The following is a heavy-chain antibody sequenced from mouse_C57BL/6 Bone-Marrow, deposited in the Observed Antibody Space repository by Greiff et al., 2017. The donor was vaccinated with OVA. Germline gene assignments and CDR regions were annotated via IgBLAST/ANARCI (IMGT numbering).Heavy chain of an antibody. D-gene: IGHD2-1*01. CDR1: GFTFTSYC. Sequence: VQLQQSGAELVRPGASVKLSCTASGFTFTSYCMHWVKQRPGQGLEWIGMIDPDSGSTKYAAKFQGKATITADTSSNPAYMQLSSLTSEDTAVYYCTRSYYGTHLFDYWGQGTTVTVSA. V-gene: IGHV14-3*01. CDR2: IDPDSGST. J-gene: IGHJ2*01. CDR3: TRSYYGTHLFDY.